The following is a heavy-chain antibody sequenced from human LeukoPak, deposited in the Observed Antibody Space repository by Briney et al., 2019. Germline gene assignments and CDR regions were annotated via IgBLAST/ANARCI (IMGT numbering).Heavy chain of an antibody. CDR1: GGTFSSYT. J-gene: IGHJ4*02. CDR2: IIPVLGIA. D-gene: IGHD3-22*01. V-gene: IGHV1-69*04. Sequence: SVKVSCKASGGTFSSYTISWVRQAPGLGLEWMGRIIPVLGIANYAQKFQGRVTITADKSTSTAYMELSSLRSEDTAVYYCARDPYDSSGYIFDYWGQGTLVTVSS. CDR3: ARDPYDSSGYIFDY.